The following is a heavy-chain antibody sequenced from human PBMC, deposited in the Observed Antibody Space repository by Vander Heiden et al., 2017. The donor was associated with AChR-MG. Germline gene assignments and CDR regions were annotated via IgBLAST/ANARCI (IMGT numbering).Heavy chain of an antibody. V-gene: IGHV3-15*01. CDR3: TTLSLWNYVLET. J-gene: IGHJ5*02. D-gene: IGHD1-7*01. CDR2: IKSNSDGGIT. CDR1: GFTFKDAW. Sequence: DVHLVESGGGLVKPGGSLRLSCAVPGFTFKDAWMNWVRQAPGKGLEWIGRIKSNSDGGITDHAAPVKGRFTISRDDSKNTLYLQMDSLKTEDTGVYYCTTLSLWNYVLETWGQGSLVTGSS.